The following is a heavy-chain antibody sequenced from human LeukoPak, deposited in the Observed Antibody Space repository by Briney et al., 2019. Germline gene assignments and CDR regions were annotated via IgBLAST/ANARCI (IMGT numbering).Heavy chain of an antibody. CDR3: ARARYQLLINWFGP. V-gene: IGHV1-69*01. CDR2: IIPIFGTA. D-gene: IGHD2-2*01. Sequence: GASVKVSCKASGGTFSSYAISWVRQAPGQGLEWMGGIIPIFGTANYAQKFQGRVTITADESTSTAYMELSSLRSEDTAVYYCARARYQLLINWFGPWGQGTLVTVSS. J-gene: IGHJ5*02. CDR1: GGTFSSYA.